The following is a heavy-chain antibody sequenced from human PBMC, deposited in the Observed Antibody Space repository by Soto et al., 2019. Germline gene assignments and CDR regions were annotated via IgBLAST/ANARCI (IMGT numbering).Heavy chain of an antibody. Sequence: QVQLMQSGTEEKNPGASVKVSCKASGYTFTSYAIHWVRQAPGQKLEWMGWINAGNGDTKYSQNFQGRGTIIRDTSGSPGYMEVSSLTSEDTAVYYCARGDCAGGSCQTYGLDVWGQGTTVTVSS. CDR1: GYTFTSYA. V-gene: IGHV1-3*05. CDR3: ARGDCAGGSCQTYGLDV. J-gene: IGHJ6*01. CDR2: INAGNGDT. D-gene: IGHD2-15*01.